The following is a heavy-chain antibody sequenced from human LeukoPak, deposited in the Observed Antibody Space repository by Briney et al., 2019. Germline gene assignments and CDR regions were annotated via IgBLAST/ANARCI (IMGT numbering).Heavy chain of an antibody. J-gene: IGHJ4*02. CDR2: INPSGGST. D-gene: IGHD3-9*01. CDR1: GYTFTSYY. CDR3: ARVATIFSEFDY. Sequence: ASVNVSCKASGYTFTSYYMHWVRQAPGQGLEWMGIINPSGGSTSKAQKFQGRVTMTRDTSTSTVYMELSSLRSEDTAVYYCARVATIFSEFDYWGQGTLVTVSS. V-gene: IGHV1-46*01.